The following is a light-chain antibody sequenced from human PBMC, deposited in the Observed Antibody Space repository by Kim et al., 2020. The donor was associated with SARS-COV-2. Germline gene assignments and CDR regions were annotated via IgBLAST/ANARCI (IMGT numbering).Light chain of an antibody. J-gene: IGLJ2*01. V-gene: IGLV3-21*04. CDR1: MFASEG. CDR2: YES. Sequence: PGVPAGSKCEGTMFASEGVHWYPQKPGQAPLLVIYYESDRPSGIPERFSASKTGSTATLTISGVEAGDEADYYCQVWDTSTNVVVFGGGTQLTVL. CDR3: QVWDTSTNVVV.